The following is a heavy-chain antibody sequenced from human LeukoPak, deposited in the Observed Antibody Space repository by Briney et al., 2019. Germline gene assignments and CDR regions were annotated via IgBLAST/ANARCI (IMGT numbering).Heavy chain of an antibody. J-gene: IGHJ4*02. CDR2: ISGXGVTT. V-gene: IGHV3-23*01. D-gene: IGHD3-3*01. CDR3: AKANRDYDFWSGYPCFEY. Sequence: PGGSLRLSCTASGFTFSSYAMSXXRXXPGKXXXXXSAISGXGVTTYYADSVMGRFTISRDSSXXALYVQMNRLRAEDTAVYYCAKANRDYDFWSGYPCFEYWGQGTLVTVSS. CDR1: GFTFSSYA.